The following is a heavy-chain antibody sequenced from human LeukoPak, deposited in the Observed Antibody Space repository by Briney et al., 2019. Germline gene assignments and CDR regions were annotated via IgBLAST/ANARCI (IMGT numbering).Heavy chain of an antibody. CDR3: AKTPSHYYDSTTYFDY. CDR1: GFTFSSYA. J-gene: IGHJ4*02. Sequence: GGSLRLSCAASGFTFSSYAMSWVRQAPGKGLEWVSAISGSGGTTYYADSVKGRFTISKDNSKNTLYLQIHSLRAEDTAVYYCAKTPSHYYDSTTYFDYWGQGTLVTVSS. D-gene: IGHD3-22*01. V-gene: IGHV3-23*01. CDR2: ISGSGGTT.